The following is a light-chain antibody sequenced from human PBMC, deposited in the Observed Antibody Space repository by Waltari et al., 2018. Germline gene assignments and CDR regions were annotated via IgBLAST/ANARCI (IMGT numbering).Light chain of an antibody. CDR1: QSTDTW. V-gene: IGKV1-5*03. CDR2: LAS. Sequence: DIQMTQSPSTLSASVGDRVTITCRASQSTDTWLAWYQQKPGKAPKVLIYLASNLEGGVPSRFSGSGSGTEFTLTISSLQPDDAATYYCQQYSRFSYTFGQGTKVEIK. CDR3: QQYSRFSYT. J-gene: IGKJ2*01.